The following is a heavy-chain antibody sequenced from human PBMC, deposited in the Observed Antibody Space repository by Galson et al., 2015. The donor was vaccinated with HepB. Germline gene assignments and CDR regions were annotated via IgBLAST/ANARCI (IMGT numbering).Heavy chain of an antibody. CDR1: GYSFTTYW. Sequence: QSGAEVKKPGESLKISCQGSGYSFTTYWIGWVRQMPGKGLEWMGIIYPGDSDTRYSPSFQGQVTISADKSISTAYLQWSSLKASDTAMYYCARVVLQPGWAFDIWGQGTMVTVSS. D-gene: IGHD2-15*01. CDR3: ARVVLQPGWAFDI. V-gene: IGHV5-51*03. CDR2: IYPGDSDT. J-gene: IGHJ3*02.